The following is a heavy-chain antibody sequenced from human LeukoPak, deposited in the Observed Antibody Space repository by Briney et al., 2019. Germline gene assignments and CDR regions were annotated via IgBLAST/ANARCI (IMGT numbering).Heavy chain of an antibody. Sequence: PGRSLRLSCAASGFTFSSYAMHWVRQAPGKGLEWVAVISYGGSNKYYADSVKGRFTISRDNSKNTLYLQMNSLRAEDTAVYYCAREGQPLLCFDYWGQGTLVTVSS. J-gene: IGHJ4*02. CDR1: GFTFSSYA. CDR3: AREGQPLLCFDY. D-gene: IGHD2-21*02. CDR2: ISYGGSNK. V-gene: IGHV3-30-3*01.